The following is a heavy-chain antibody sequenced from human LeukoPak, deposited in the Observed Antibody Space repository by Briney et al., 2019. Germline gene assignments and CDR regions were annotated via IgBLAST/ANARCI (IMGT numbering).Heavy chain of an antibody. Sequence: SETLSLTCAVYGGSFSGYYWSWIRQPPGKGLEWIGKINHSGSTNYNPSLKSRVTISVDTSKNQFSLKLSPVTAADTAVYYCARARYYDSSGYQKGAFDIWGQGTMVTVSS. CDR2: INHSGST. D-gene: IGHD3-22*01. V-gene: IGHV4-34*01. J-gene: IGHJ3*02. CDR3: ARARYYDSSGYQKGAFDI. CDR1: GGSFSGYY.